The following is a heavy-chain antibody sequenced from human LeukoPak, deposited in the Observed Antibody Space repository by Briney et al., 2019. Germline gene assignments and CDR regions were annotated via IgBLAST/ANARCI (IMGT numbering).Heavy chain of an antibody. CDR2: IKSKTDGGTT. V-gene: IGHV3-15*01. D-gene: IGHD6-19*01. Sequence: KPGGSLRLSCAASGFTFSNAWMSWVRQAPGKGLEWVGRIKSKTDGGTTEYDTPVKGRFTISRDDSKNTLYLQMNSLKTEDTAVYYCTTLRRLRLWLVPSVVLNDYWGQGTLVTVSS. CDR1: GFTFSNAW. CDR3: TTLRRLRLWLVPSVVLNDY. J-gene: IGHJ4*02.